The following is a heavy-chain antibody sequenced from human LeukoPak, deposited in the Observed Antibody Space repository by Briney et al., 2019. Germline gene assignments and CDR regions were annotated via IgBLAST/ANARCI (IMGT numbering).Heavy chain of an antibody. CDR3: ARLDSGYSSGWPQVY. Sequence: SGTLSLTCAVSGGSISSSNWWSWVRQPPGKGLEWIGEIYHSGSTNYNPSLKSRVTISVDKSKNQFSLKLSSVTAADTAVYYCARLDSGYSSGWPQVYWGQGTLVTVSS. CDR1: GGSISSSNW. V-gene: IGHV4-4*02. CDR2: IYHSGST. J-gene: IGHJ4*02. D-gene: IGHD6-25*01.